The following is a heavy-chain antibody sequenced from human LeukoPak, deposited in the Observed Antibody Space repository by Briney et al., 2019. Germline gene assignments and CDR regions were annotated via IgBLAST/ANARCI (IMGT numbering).Heavy chain of an antibody. D-gene: IGHD5-24*01. CDR2: IKSDGRST. V-gene: IGHV3-74*01. CDR3: ARDRDSGRDGYKPFVH. CDR1: GFTFSSYW. Sequence: QPGGSLILSCAASGFTFSSYWMYWVRQAPGKGLVWVSRIKSDGRSTSYADSVKGRFTISRDNAKNTLYLQMNSLRAEDTAVYYCARDRDSGRDGYKPFVHWGQGTLVTVSS. J-gene: IGHJ4*02.